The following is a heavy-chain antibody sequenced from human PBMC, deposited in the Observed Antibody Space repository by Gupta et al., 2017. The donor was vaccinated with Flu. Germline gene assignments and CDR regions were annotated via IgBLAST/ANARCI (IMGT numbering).Heavy chain of an antibody. V-gene: IGHV3-23*01. Sequence: EVQLLESGGGLVQPGGSLRLSFAASGFTFSTYARSWGRQAPGKGLEWVSAIGGSGGSTYYADSVKGRFTISRDNSKNTLYLQMNSLRAEDTAVDYCAKEGYYYESSGYYYFDYWGQGTLVAASS. CDR3: AKEGYYYESSGYYYFDY. CDR2: IGGSGGST. J-gene: IGHJ4*02. D-gene: IGHD3-22*01. CDR1: GFTFSTYA.